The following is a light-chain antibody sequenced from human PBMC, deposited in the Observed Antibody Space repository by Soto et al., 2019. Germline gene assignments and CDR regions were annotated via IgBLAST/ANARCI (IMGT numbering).Light chain of an antibody. J-gene: IGKJ1*01. CDR3: QQYNDYSRT. CDR1: ESISIW. V-gene: IGKV1-5*03. Sequence: DIRMTQSPSTLSASVGDRVTITCRASESISIWLAWYQQKPGKAPKLLIFKASSLESGVPSRFSGSGSGTEFTLTISSLQPDDFATYYCQQYNDYSRTFGQGTKVEIK. CDR2: KAS.